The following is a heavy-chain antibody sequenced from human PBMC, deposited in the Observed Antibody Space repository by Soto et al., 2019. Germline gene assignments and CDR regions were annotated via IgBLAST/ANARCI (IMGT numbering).Heavy chain of an antibody. CDR1: GYSFTSYW. D-gene: IGHD6-19*01. CDR3: ASNCSDTPRPDYYGMDV. J-gene: IGHJ6*02. Sequence: GESLKISCKGSGYSFTSYWISWVRQMPGKGLEWMGRIDPSDSYTNYSPSFQGHVTISADKSISTAYLQWSSLKASDTAMYYCASNCSDTPRPDYYGMDVWGQGTTVTVSS. V-gene: IGHV5-10-1*01. CDR2: IDPSDSYT.